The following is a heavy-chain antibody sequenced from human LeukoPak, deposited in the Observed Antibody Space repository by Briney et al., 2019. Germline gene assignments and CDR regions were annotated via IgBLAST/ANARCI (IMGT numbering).Heavy chain of an antibody. Sequence: PSETLPLTCTVSGGSISSGSYYWSWIRQPAGKGLEWIGRIYSSGSTNYNPSLKSRVTISVDTSKNQFSLKLSSVTAADTAVYYCARADNYPDAFDIWGQGTMVTVSS. V-gene: IGHV4-61*02. CDR2: IYSSGST. CDR1: GGSISSGSYY. D-gene: IGHD5-24*01. CDR3: ARADNYPDAFDI. J-gene: IGHJ3*02.